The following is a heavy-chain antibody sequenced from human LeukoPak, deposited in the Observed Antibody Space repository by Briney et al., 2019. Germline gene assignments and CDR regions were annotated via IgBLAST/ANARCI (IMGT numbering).Heavy chain of an antibody. V-gene: IGHV4-59*01. CDR3: ARAGTTAIPSYYYYGMDV. D-gene: IGHD2-21*01. J-gene: IGHJ6*02. CDR1: GGSISSYY. Sequence: PSETLSLTCTVSGGSISSYYWSWIRKPPGKGLEWIGYIYYSGSTNYNPSLKTRVTISVDTSKNQFSLKLSSVTAADTAVYYCARAGTTAIPSYYYYGMDVWGQGTTVTVSS. CDR2: IYYSGST.